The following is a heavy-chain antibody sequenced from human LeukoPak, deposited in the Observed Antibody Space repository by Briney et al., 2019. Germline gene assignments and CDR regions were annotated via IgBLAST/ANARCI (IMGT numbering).Heavy chain of an antibody. CDR2: IYHSGST. Sequence: KPSETLSLTCAVPGYSISSGYYWGWIRQPPGKGLEWIGSIYHSGSTYYNPSLKSRVTISVDTSKNQFSLKLSSVTAADTAVYYCARRYSYDSNWFDPWGQGTLVTVSS. D-gene: IGHD5-18*01. CDR1: GYSISSGYY. CDR3: ARRYSYDSNWFDP. J-gene: IGHJ5*02. V-gene: IGHV4-38-2*01.